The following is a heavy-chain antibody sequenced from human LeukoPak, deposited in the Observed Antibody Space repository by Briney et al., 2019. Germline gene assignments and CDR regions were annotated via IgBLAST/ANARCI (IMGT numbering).Heavy chain of an antibody. J-gene: IGHJ5*02. D-gene: IGHD3-16*01. CDR3: ARDGGFKGFDP. V-gene: IGHV3-33*01. CDR1: GFTFSSYG. Sequence: GGSLRLSCAASGFTFSSYGMHWVRQAPGKGLEWVAVIWYDGSNKYYADSVKGRFTISRDNSKNTLYLQMNSLRAEDTAVYYCARDGGFKGFDPWGQGALVTVSS. CDR2: IWYDGSNK.